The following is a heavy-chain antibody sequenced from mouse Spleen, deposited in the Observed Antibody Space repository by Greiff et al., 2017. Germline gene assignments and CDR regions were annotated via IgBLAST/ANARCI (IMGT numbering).Heavy chain of an antibody. J-gene: IGHJ4*01. V-gene: IGHV14-3*02. Sequence: EVQLQQPGAELVKPGASVKLSCTASGFTITDSYMHWVKQRPEQGLEWIGRIDPSNGYTNYDPKFKGKATLTVDTSSNTAYLQLSSLTSEDSAVFYYAGPQRLREQNYAMDYWGQGTSVTVSS. CDR2: IDPSNGYT. CDR1: GFTITDSY. CDR3: AGPQRLREQNYAMDY. D-gene: IGHD3-2*02.